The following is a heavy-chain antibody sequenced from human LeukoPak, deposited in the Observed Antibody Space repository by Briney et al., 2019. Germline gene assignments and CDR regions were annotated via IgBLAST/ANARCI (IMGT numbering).Heavy chain of an antibody. CDR1: GFTLDDYA. Sequence: GGSLSLPFAASGFTLDDYAMHWVRQAPGKGLEWASGISWNSGSIGYADSVRGRFTISRDNAKNSLYLQMNSLRAEDTALYYCAKGDYGDYPADAFDIWGQGTMVTVSS. V-gene: IGHV3-9*01. CDR3: AKGDYGDYPADAFDI. CDR2: ISWNSGSI. D-gene: IGHD4-17*01. J-gene: IGHJ3*02.